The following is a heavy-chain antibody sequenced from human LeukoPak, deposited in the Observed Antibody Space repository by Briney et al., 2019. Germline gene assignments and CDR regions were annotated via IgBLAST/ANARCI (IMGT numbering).Heavy chain of an antibody. CDR2: INSDGSST. Sequence: GGSLRLSCAASGFTFSSYWMHWVRQAPGKGLVWVSRINSDGSSTSYADSVKGRFTISRDNAKNTLYLQMNSLRAEDTAVYYCASGGAPTYYYDSSGYFHDAFDIWGEGTMVTVSS. CDR3: ASGGAPTYYYDSSGYFHDAFDI. J-gene: IGHJ3*02. D-gene: IGHD3-22*01. CDR1: GFTFSSYW. V-gene: IGHV3-74*01.